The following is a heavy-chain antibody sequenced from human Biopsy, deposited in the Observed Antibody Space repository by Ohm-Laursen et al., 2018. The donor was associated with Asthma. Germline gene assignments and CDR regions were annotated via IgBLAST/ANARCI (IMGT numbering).Heavy chain of an antibody. CDR3: SRDTLGYYFDI. CDR1: GTHFGSYN. D-gene: IGHD6-13*01. CDR2: ITFDGSTQ. J-gene: IGHJ4*02. V-gene: IGHV3-30-3*01. Sequence: SLRLSCAASGTHFGSYNMHWARQAPGKGLEWVAVITFDGSTQHYGDSVKGRSTISRDNSKNMLFLQMNSLRAEDTAVYYCSRDTLGYYFDIWGQGTQVTVSS.